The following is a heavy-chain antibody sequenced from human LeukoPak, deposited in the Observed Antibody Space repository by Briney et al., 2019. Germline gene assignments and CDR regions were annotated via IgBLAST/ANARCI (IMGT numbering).Heavy chain of an antibody. Sequence: GRSLRLSYAASGFTVGTNYIIWVRQAPGKGLEWVSLIYSGSSTYYANSVEGRFTISRDNAKNSLYLQMNLLRAEDTAVYYCARVGLDDYYYYLDLWGEGTTVTVSS. D-gene: IGHD3-10*01. CDR3: ARVGLDDYYYYLDL. J-gene: IGHJ6*03. V-gene: IGHV3-53*01. CDR1: GFTVGTNY. CDR2: IYSGSST.